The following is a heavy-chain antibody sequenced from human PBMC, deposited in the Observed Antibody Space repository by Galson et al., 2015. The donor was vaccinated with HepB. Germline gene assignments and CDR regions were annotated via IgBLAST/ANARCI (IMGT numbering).Heavy chain of an antibody. V-gene: IGHV1-18*04. J-gene: IGHJ6*02. Sequence: SVKVSCKASGYTFTSYGISWVRQAPGQGLEWMGWISAYNGNTNYAQKLQGRVTMTTDTSTSTAYMELRSLRSDDTAVYYCARFSIDNHDYYYYYGMDVWGQGTTVTVSS. CDR2: ISAYNGNT. D-gene: IGHD1-14*01. CDR3: ARFSIDNHDYYYYYGMDV. CDR1: GYTFTSYG.